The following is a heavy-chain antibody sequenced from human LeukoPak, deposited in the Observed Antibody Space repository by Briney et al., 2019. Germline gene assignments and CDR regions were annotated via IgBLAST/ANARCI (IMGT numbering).Heavy chain of an antibody. CDR2: ISHSGST. V-gene: IGHV4-34*01. Sequence: PSETLSLTCAVYGGSFSGYYWSWIRQPPGKGLEWIGEISHSGSTNYNPSLKSRVTISVDTSKNQFSLKLSSVTAADTAVYYCAREYSSGYFDYWGQGTLVTVSS. J-gene: IGHJ4*02. CDR1: GGSFSGYY. CDR3: AREYSSGYFDY. D-gene: IGHD3-22*01.